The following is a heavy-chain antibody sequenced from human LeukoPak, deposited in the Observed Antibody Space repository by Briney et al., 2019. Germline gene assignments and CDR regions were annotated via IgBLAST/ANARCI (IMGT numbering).Heavy chain of an antibody. J-gene: IGHJ4*02. CDR3: ARTSPSHWGSPFDY. D-gene: IGHD7-27*01. V-gene: IGHV3-30-3*01. CDR1: GFTFSSYA. Sequence: GGSLRLSCAASGFTFSSYAMHWVRQAPGKGLEWVAVISYDGSNKYYADSVKGRFTISRDNSKNTLYLQMNSLRAEDTAVYYCARTSPSHWGSPFDYWGQGTLVTVSS. CDR2: ISYDGSNK.